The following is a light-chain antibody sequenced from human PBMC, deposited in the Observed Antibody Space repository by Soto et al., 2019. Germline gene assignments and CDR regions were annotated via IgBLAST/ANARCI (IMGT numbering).Light chain of an antibody. CDR2: DAS. V-gene: IGKV1-5*01. CDR3: QQYDSFST. Sequence: DIQMTQSPSTLSASMGDRVAITCRASESVSDWLAWYQQKPGKAPKLLIYDASNLQSGVPSRFSASGSGTEFTLTISSLQPDYFATYYCQQYDSFSTFGQGTKVEIK. CDR1: ESVSDW. J-gene: IGKJ1*01.